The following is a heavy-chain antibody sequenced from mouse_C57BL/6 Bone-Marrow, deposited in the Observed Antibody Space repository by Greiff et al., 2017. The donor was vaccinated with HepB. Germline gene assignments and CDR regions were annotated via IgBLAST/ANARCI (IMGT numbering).Heavy chain of an antibody. CDR2: ISSGGSYT. CDR1: GFTFSSYG. V-gene: IGHV5-6*01. J-gene: IGHJ2*01. D-gene: IGHD1-1*01. Sequence: EVMLVESGGDLVKPGGSLKLSCAASGFTFSSYGMSWVRQTPDKRLEWVATISSGGSYTYYPDSVKGRFTISRDNAKNTLYLQMSRLKSEDTAMYYCARQTTVVAKDYWGPGTTLTVSS. CDR3: ARQTTVVAKDY.